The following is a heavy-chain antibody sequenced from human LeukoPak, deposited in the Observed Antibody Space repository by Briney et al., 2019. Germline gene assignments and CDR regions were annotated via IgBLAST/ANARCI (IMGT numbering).Heavy chain of an antibody. Sequence: PGRSLRLSCAASGFTFSSYAMHWVRQAPGKGLEWVAVISYDGSNKYYADSVKGRFTISRDNSKNTLYLQMNSLRAEDTAVYYCARYGIRDSGYDIDYWGQGTLVTVSS. J-gene: IGHJ4*02. D-gene: IGHD5-12*01. CDR1: GFTFSSYA. V-gene: IGHV3-30-3*01. CDR2: ISYDGSNK. CDR3: ARYGIRDSGYDIDY.